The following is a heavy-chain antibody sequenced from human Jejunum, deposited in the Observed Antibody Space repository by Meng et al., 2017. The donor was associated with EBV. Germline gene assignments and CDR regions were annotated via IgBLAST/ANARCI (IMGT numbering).Heavy chain of an antibody. CDR1: GGSVSSSTYY. Sequence: QLQLQESGPGLVKPSXPLSLTCTGSGGSVSSSTYYWGWIRQPPGKGLEWIGNIHYSGTTYYEPSLQSRVTISVDTSKNQFSLKLTSVTAADTAVYYCVKLFGRFRWGQGTLVTVSS. V-gene: IGHV4-39*07. J-gene: IGHJ4*02. D-gene: IGHD2-21*01. CDR3: VKLFGRFR. CDR2: IHYSGTT.